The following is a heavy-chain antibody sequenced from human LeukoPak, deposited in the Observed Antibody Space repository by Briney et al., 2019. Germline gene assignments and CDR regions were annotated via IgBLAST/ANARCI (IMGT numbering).Heavy chain of an antibody. CDR2: ISYDGSNK. J-gene: IGHJ4*02. CDR3: ARDSGGSYDY. D-gene: IGHD1-26*01. V-gene: IGHV3-30-3*01. Sequence: GGSLRLSCAASGFTFSSYAMHWVRQAPGKGLEWLAVISYDGSNKYYADSVKGRFTISRDNSKNTLYLQMNSLRAEDTAVYYCARDSGGSYDYWGQGTLVTVSS. CDR1: GFTFSSYA.